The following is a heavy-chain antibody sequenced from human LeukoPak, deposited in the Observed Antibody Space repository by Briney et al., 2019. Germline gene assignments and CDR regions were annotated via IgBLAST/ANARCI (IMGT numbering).Heavy chain of an antibody. CDR3: ARGPDCAGDSCANDALDI. CDR2: ISSRSHHI. J-gene: IGHJ3*02. Sequence: GGSLRLSCAASKFNLRRYSMNWVRQAPGEGLEWVSYISSRSHHIFYADSVRGRFTISRDNANNSLFLQMNSLRVEDTALYYCARGPDCAGDSCANDALDIWGQGTTVTVSS. CDR1: KFNLRRYS. D-gene: IGHD2-21*01. V-gene: IGHV3-21*01.